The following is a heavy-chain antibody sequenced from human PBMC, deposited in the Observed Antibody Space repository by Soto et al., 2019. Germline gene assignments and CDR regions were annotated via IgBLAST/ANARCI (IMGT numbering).Heavy chain of an antibody. J-gene: IGHJ6*02. V-gene: IGHV3-21*01. CDR2: ISSSSSYI. D-gene: IGHD2-15*01. CDR1: GFTFGSYS. Sequence: SLRLWWGPAGFTFGSYSMSGVRQGTGKGLDWVSSISSSSSYIYYADSVKGRFTISRDNAKNSLYLQMNSLRAEDTAVYYCARDVCSRSSCYSFYDYGMDGWGQGTTVTVSS. CDR3: ARDVCSRSSCYSFYDYGMDG.